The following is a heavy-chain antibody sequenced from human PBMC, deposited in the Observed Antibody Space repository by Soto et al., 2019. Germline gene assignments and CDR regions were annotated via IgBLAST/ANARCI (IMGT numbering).Heavy chain of an antibody. CDR2: ISYDGSNK. CDR3: ARAAGHIVVVVAATGYFQH. CDR1: GFTFSSYA. Sequence: GGSLRLSCAASGFTFSSYAMHWVRQAPGKGLEWVAVISYDGSNKYYADSVKGRFTISRDNSKNTLYLQMNSLRAEDTAVYYCARAAGHIVVVVAATGYFQHWGQGTLVTVSS. D-gene: IGHD2-15*01. V-gene: IGHV3-30-3*01. J-gene: IGHJ1*01.